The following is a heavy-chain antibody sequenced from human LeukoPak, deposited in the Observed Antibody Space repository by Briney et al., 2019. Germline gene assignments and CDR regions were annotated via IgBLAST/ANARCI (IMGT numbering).Heavy chain of an antibody. D-gene: IGHD1-14*01. J-gene: IGHJ4*02. CDR1: GGTFSTYA. Sequence: SVKVSCKASGGTFSTYAISWVRQAPGQGREWMGGIILISGTANYAQKFQGRVTFTTDESTNTAYMELSSLRSEDTAVYYCARGGTFYRRTLLNYFDYWGQGSLVTVSS. CDR3: ARGGTFYRRTLLNYFDY. CDR2: IILISGTA. V-gene: IGHV1-69*05.